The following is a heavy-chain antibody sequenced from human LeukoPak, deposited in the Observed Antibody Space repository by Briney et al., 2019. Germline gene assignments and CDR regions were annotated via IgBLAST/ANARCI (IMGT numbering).Heavy chain of an antibody. D-gene: IGHD3-10*01. V-gene: IGHV4-39*07. CDR3: ARVFDSGSQAYFYYMDV. J-gene: IGHJ6*03. CDR1: GGSISSSSRY. Sequence: SETLSLTCTVSGGSISSSSRYLGWIRQPPGKGLEWIGSVYYSGSTYYDPSLKSRVTISVDTSKNQFSLKLSSVTAADTAVYYCARVFDSGSQAYFYYMDVWGKGTTVTIFS. CDR2: VYYSGST.